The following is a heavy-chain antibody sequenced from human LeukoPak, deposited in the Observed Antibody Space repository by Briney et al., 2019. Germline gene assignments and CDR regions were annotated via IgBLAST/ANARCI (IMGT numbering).Heavy chain of an antibody. CDR2: ISYDGSNK. D-gene: IGHD3-10*01. CDR1: GFTFSSYA. V-gene: IGHV3-30*04. Sequence: GGSLRLSCAASGFTFSSYAMHWVRQAPGKGLEWVAVISYDGSNKYYADSVKGRFTISRDNSKNMLYLQMNSLRAEDTAVYYCARDRPYYYGSGFFMDVWGQGTTVTVSS. CDR3: ARDRPYYYGSGFFMDV. J-gene: IGHJ6*02.